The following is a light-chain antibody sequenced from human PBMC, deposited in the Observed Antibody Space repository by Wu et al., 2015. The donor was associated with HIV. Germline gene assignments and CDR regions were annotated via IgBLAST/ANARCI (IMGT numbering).Light chain of an antibody. CDR1: QTVSYNY. V-gene: IGKV3-20*01. CDR3: QQYGSSSWT. J-gene: IGKJ1*01. CDR2: EAS. Sequence: EIVLTQSPGILSLSPGERASLSCRASQTVSYNYLAWYQQKPGQAPRVLIYEASSRATGIPARFSGSGSGRDFTLTISSVEPEDFAVYYCQQYGSSSWTFGQGTNVEIK.